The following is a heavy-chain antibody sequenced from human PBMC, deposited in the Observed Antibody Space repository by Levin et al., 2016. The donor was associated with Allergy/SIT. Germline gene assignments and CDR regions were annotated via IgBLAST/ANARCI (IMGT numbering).Heavy chain of an antibody. Sequence: SETLSLTCSVFGGSITSNSHYWGWIRQPPGKGLEWIGSMYYSGNIYYNPSLKSRVTISVDTSKNHFSLQLSSVTAADTAVYFCVRRRRDVGAFHWFDPWGQGTLVTVSS. CDR1: GGSITSNSHY. CDR2: MYYSGNI. V-gene: IGHV4-39*02. D-gene: IGHD3-10*02. CDR3: VRRRRDVGAFHWFDP. J-gene: IGHJ5*01.